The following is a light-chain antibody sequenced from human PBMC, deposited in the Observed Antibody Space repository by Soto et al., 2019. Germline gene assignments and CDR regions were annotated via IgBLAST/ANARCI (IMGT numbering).Light chain of an antibody. CDR3: RSYSSSSTRV. Sequence: QSALTQPASVSGSPGQSITISCTGASSDVGGYHYVSWYQQHPGKAPKLMIYDVSDRPSGVSTRFSGSIAGNTASLTISGLQAEDEADYYCRSYSSSSTRVFGTGTKVTVL. V-gene: IGLV2-14*01. J-gene: IGLJ1*01. CDR2: DVS. CDR1: SSDVGGYHY.